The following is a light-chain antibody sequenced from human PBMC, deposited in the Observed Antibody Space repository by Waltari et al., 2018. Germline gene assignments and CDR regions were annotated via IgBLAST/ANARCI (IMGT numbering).Light chain of an antibody. J-gene: IGKJ1*01. CDR1: QSLTSTF. V-gene: IGKV3-20*01. CDR2: GAS. CDR3: QQYGTSPWT. Sequence: EIVLTQSPGTLSLSPGEGATLSCRASQSLTSTFLAWYQQRPGQSPRLLIDGASRRATGLPDGFSGSGSGTHFPLTISRLEPEDFAVYYCQQYGTSPWTFGQGTKVEIK.